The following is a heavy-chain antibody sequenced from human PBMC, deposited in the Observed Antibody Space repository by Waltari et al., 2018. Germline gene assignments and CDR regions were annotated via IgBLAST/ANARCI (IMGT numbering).Heavy chain of an antibody. CDR1: GYTLTELS. CDR3: ATAGPDQPYCSGGSCYPTRVGY. V-gene: IGHV1-24*01. D-gene: IGHD2-15*01. Sequence: QVQLVQSGAEVKKPGASVKVSCKVSGYTLTELSMHWVRQAPGKGLEWMGGFDPEDGETIYAQKFQGRVTMTEDTSTDTAYMELSSLRSEDTAVYYCATAGPDQPYCSGGSCYPTRVGYWGQGTLVTVSS. CDR2: FDPEDGET. J-gene: IGHJ4*02.